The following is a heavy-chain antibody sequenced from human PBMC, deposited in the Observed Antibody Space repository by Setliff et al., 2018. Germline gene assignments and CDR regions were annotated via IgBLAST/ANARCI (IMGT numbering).Heavy chain of an antibody. J-gene: IGHJ4*02. CDR3: ARTGTYRYFDY. CDR1: GGSISSGXXY. D-gene: IGHD1-1*01. V-gene: IGHV4-39*01. CDR2: IYYRGDT. Sequence: SETLSLTCTVSGGSISSGXXYWAWIRQPPGKGLEWIGRIYYRGDTYYNASLXXXXXXXXXXXXXXXXXXXXXXXXXXXAVYYCARTGTYRYFDYWGQGTQVTVSS.